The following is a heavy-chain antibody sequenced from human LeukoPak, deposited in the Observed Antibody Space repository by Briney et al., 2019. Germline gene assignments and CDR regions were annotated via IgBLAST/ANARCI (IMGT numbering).Heavy chain of an antibody. D-gene: IGHD2-15*01. V-gene: IGHV5-51*01. CDR2: IFPGDSDT. CDR1: EYSFATYW. Sequence: KPGESLKISCKGSEYSFATYWIGWVRQMPGQGLEWMGIIFPGDSDTRYSPSFQGQVTISADKSISTAYLQWSSLKASDTAIYYCASEYCSGGNCYFDYWGQGTQVTVSS. J-gene: IGHJ4*02. CDR3: ASEYCSGGNCYFDY.